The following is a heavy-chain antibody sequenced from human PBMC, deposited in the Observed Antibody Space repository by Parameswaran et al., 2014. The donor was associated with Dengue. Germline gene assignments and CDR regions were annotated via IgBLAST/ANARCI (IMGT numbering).Heavy chain of an antibody. Sequence: WVRQAPGQRLEWIGWIVVGSGNTNYAQKFQERVTITRDMSTSTAYMELSSLRSEDTAVYYCAADRGSSSSFDYYYGMDVWAKDHGHRLL. J-gene: IGHJ6*04. CDR3: AADRGSSSSFDYYYGMDV. V-gene: IGHV1-58*01. CDR2: IVVGSGNT. D-gene: IGHD6-6*01.